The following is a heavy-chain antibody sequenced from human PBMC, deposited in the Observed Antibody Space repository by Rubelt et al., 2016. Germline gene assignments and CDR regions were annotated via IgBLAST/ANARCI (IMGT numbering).Heavy chain of an antibody. Sequence: QVQLQESGPGLVKPSETLSLTCTVSGGSISSYYWSWIRQPPGKGLEWIGEINHSGSTNYNPSLKSRVTISVDTSRSQFSLKLRAVTAADTAVYYCAREQLERPFDYWGQGTLVTVSS. V-gene: IGHV4-59*12. D-gene: IGHD1-1*01. CDR2: INHSGST. J-gene: IGHJ4*02. CDR1: GGSISSYY. CDR3: AREQLERPFDY.